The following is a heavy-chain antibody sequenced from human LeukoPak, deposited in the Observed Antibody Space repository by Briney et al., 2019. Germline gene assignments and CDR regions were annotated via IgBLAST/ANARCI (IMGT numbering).Heavy chain of an antibody. V-gene: IGHV4-59*08. Sequence: SETLSLTCTLSGGSLRSYHWGWIRHSPGKALELIAYIKSRGDTKYNPSLKSRVTISMDTPRNKFSLKVSSVTDADTALYFCARTTSNGTADYWGQGTQVTVSA. CDR1: GGSLRSYH. D-gene: IGHD2-8*01. CDR3: ARTTSNGTADY. CDR2: IKSRGDT. J-gene: IGHJ4*02.